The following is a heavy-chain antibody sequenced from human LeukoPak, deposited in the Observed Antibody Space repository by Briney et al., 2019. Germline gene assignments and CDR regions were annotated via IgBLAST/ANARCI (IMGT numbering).Heavy chain of an antibody. CDR3: AGWYYDSSGLDGPPIWFDP. CDR1: GGSISSYY. CDR2: IYYSGST. J-gene: IGHJ5*02. Sequence: RASETLSLTCTVSGGSISSYYWSWIRQPPGKGLEWIGYIYYSGSTIYNPSLKSRVTISVDTSKNQFSLKLSSVTAADTAVYYCAGWYYDSSGLDGPPIWFDPWGQGTLVTVSS. D-gene: IGHD3-22*01. V-gene: IGHV4-59*01.